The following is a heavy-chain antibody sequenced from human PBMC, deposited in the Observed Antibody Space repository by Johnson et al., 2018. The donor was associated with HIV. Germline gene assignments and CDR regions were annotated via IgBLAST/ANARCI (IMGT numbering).Heavy chain of an antibody. CDR3: AKSLFSISWPYAAFDM. J-gene: IGHJ3*02. V-gene: IGHV3-30-3*02. CDR2: ISYDGSNK. Sequence: VQLVESGGGVVQPGRSLRLSCAASGFTFSSYAMHWVRQAPGKGLEWVAAISYDGSNKYYADSVKGRFTISRDNSNNTLFLQMNSLRAEDTAVYYCAKSLFSISWPYAAFDMWGQGTMVTVS. D-gene: IGHD2/OR15-2a*01. CDR1: GFTFSSYA.